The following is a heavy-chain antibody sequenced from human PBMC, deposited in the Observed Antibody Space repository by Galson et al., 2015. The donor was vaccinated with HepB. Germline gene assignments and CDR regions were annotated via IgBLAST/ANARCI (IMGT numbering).Heavy chain of an antibody. Sequence: SLRLSCAASGFTFRSYGMHWVRQAPGKGLEWVAGIQYDGSNEYYADSVKGRVTISRDNSKNTLYLQMNSLGAEDTAVYFCARDADTSGRASHFDYWGQGTLVTVSS. J-gene: IGHJ4*02. CDR1: GFTFRSYG. D-gene: IGHD3-22*01. CDR3: ARDADTSGRASHFDY. CDR2: IQYDGSNE. V-gene: IGHV3-33*01.